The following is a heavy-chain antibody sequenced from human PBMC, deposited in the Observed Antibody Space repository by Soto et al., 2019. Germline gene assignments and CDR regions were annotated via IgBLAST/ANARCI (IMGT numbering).Heavy chain of an antibody. CDR3: ARFAILGYCSSTSCYGTRGWFDP. CDR1: GYTFTSYG. J-gene: IGHJ5*02. V-gene: IGHV1-18*01. Sequence: ASVKVSCKASGYTFTSYGISWVRQAPGQGLEWMGWISAYNGNTNYAQKLQGRVTMTTDTSTSTAYMELRSLRSDDTAVYYCARFAILGYCSSTSCYGTRGWFDPWGQGTLDTVSS. CDR2: ISAYNGNT. D-gene: IGHD2-2*01.